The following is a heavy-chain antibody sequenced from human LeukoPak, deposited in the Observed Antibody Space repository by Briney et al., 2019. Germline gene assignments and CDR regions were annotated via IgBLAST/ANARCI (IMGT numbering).Heavy chain of an antibody. Sequence: ASVKVSCKASGYTFMSYAINWVRQAPGQGLEWLGLISGHNGQSKYAQKFQGRVTLTTDSSTGAAYMELRSLRSDDTAIYYCARGRAAADDFDYWGQGTLVTVSS. V-gene: IGHV1-18*01. CDR1: GYTFMSYA. J-gene: IGHJ4*02. CDR2: ISGHNGQS. D-gene: IGHD6-13*01. CDR3: ARGRAAADDFDY.